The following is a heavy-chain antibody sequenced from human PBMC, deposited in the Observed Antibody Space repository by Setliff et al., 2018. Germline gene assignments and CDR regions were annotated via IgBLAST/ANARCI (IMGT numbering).Heavy chain of an antibody. CDR1: GFTFSSYN. CDR2: ISGSSTYT. CDR3: TRDYGFCSGGSCSYYGMDV. V-gene: IGHV3-21*01. Sequence: GGSLRLSCAASGFTFSSYNMNWVRQAPGKGLEWVSSISGSSTYTYYADSVKGRFTSSRDNAKNSLYLQMNGLRADDTAVYYCTRDYGFCSGGSCSYYGMDVWGQGTTVTVSS. J-gene: IGHJ6*02. D-gene: IGHD2-15*01.